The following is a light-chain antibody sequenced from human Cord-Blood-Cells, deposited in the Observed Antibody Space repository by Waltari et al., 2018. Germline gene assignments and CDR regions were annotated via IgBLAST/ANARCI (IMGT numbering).Light chain of an antibody. J-gene: IGLJ2*01. CDR2: SNN. CDR3: AAWDDSLNGVV. V-gene: IGLV1-44*01. Sequence: QSVLTQPPSASGSPGQGVTIPLSASSSNLGRNTVNWYQQLPGTAPRPLIYSNNPRPAGVPDRFSGSKSGTSASLAISVLQSEDEADYYCAAWDDSLNGVVFGGGTKLTVL. CDR1: SSNLGRNT.